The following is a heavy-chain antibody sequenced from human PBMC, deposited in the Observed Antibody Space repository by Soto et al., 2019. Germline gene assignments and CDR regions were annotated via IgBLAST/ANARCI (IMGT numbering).Heavy chain of an antibody. CDR3: ARDQVPAALLGWVDP. CDR1: GGSISSYY. D-gene: IGHD2-2*01. Sequence: SETLSLTCTVSGGSISSYYWSWIRQPPGKGLEWIGYIYYSGSTNYNPSLKSRVTVSVDTSKNQFSLKLSSVTAADTAVYYCARDQVPAALLGWVDPWGQGTRVTVS. CDR2: IYYSGST. V-gene: IGHV4-59*01. J-gene: IGHJ5*02.